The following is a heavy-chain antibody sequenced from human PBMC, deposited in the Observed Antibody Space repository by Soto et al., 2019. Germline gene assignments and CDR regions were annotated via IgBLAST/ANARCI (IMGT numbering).Heavy chain of an antibody. V-gene: IGHV2-5*02. D-gene: IGHD3-3*01. CDR1: GFSLTTSGVA. CDR2: IYWDDDK. CDR3: AHRVLRTVFGLVTTTAIYFDF. Sequence: QITLNESGPTPVKPRQPLTLTCTFSGFSLTTSGVAVGWIRQSPGKAPEWLALIYWDDDKRYSPSLKSRLTSTKDTSKNQVVLTMADLDPADTATYYCAHRVLRTVFGLVTTTAIYFDFWGQGTPVAVSS. J-gene: IGHJ4*02.